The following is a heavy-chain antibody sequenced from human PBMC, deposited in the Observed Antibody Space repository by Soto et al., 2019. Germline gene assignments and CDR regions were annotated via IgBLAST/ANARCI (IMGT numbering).Heavy chain of an antibody. Sequence: QVRLVQSGAELKRPGSSVKVSCRVSGDSDGIYNIACVRQAPGQGLEWLGGIVPLIGTTDYSQRFRGRVTITADESTGTAYLELHSLKSEDTAVYYCAGRAMAVTWLDPWGQGTPVNVSA. CDR2: IVPLIGTT. CDR3: AGRAMAVTWLDP. J-gene: IGHJ5*02. CDR1: GDSDGIYN. D-gene: IGHD6-19*01. V-gene: IGHV1-69*01.